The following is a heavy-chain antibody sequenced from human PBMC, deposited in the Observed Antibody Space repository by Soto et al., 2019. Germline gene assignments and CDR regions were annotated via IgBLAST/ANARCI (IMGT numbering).Heavy chain of an antibody. J-gene: IGHJ4*02. D-gene: IGHD6-13*01. CDR3: AKGLGISSSWTLFDY. Sequence: GGSLRLSCAASGFTFSSYAMSWVRQAPGKGLEWVSAISGSGGGTYYADSVKGRFTISRDNSRNTLYLQMNSLRAEDTAVYYCAKGLGISSSWTLFDYWGQGTLVTVSS. V-gene: IGHV3-23*01. CDR2: ISGSGGGT. CDR1: GFTFSSYA.